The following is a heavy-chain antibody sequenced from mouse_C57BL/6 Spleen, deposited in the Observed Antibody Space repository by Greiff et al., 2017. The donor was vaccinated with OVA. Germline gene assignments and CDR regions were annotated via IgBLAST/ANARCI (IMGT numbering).Heavy chain of an antibody. J-gene: IGHJ4*01. V-gene: IGHV3-6*01. Sequence: EVKLMESGPGLVKPSQSLSLTCSVTGYSITSGYYWNWIRQFPGNKLEWMGYISYDGSNNYNPSLKNRISITRDTSKNQFFLKLNSVTTEDTATYYCARVDLYAMDYWGQGTSVTVSS. CDR3: ARVDLYAMDY. CDR2: ISYDGSN. CDR1: GYSITSGYY.